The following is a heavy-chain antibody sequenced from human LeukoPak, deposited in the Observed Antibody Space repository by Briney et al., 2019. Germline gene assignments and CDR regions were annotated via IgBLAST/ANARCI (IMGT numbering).Heavy chain of an antibody. CDR1: GGTFSSYA. V-gene: IGHV1-69*05. D-gene: IGHD5-18*01. Sequence: GSSVKVSCKASGGTFSSYAISWVQQAPGQGLEWMGRIIPIFGTANYAQKFQGRVTITTDESTGTAYMELSSLRSEDTAVYYCARDRIQLWSNWFDPWGQGTLVTVSS. J-gene: IGHJ5*02. CDR3: ARDRIQLWSNWFDP. CDR2: IIPIFGTA.